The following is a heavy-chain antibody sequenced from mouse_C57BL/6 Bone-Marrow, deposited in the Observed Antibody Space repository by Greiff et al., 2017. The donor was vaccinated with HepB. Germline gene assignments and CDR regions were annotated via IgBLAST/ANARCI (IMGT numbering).Heavy chain of an antibody. Sequence: VQLQQSGAELVRPGSSVKLSCKASGYTFTSYWMDWVKQRPGQGLEWIGNIYPSDSETHYNQKFKDKATLTVDKSSSTAYMQLSSLTSEDSAVYYCARPSTTVVATPFDYWGQGTTLTVSS. D-gene: IGHD1-1*01. V-gene: IGHV1-61*01. CDR2: IYPSDSET. J-gene: IGHJ2*01. CDR1: GYTFTSYW. CDR3: ARPSTTVVATPFDY.